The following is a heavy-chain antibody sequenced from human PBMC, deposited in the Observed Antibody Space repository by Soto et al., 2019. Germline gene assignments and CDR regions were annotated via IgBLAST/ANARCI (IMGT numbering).Heavy chain of an antibody. V-gene: IGHV3-48*01. CDR1: GFTFSSYS. J-gene: IGHJ5*02. Sequence: EVQLVESGGGLVQPAGSLRLSCAASGFTFSSYSMNWVRQAPGKGLEWISYISSSSSTIYYADSVKGRFTIPRDNGKNELYLKMNSPRAEDTAVYYRARDRWDYYDTSGDWRCAPWRQGTLVTVS. CDR2: ISSSSSTI. CDR3: ARDRWDYYDTSGDWRCAP. D-gene: IGHD3-22*01.